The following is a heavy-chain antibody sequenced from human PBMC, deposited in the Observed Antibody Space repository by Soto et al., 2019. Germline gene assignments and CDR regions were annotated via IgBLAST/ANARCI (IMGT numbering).Heavy chain of an antibody. Sequence: QVQLQESGPGLVKPSETLSLTCTVSGDSMTKYYCSWIRQPAGKGLEWIGRIYTSGSTHYNPSLKSRVTMSIDTSNNHFSLKLKSVTGADTAVYYCARTVGAASYFDFWGHGDLVTVSS. CDR2: IYTSGST. V-gene: IGHV4-4*07. J-gene: IGHJ4*01. CDR3: ARTVGAASYFDF. CDR1: GDSMTKYY. D-gene: IGHD1-26*01.